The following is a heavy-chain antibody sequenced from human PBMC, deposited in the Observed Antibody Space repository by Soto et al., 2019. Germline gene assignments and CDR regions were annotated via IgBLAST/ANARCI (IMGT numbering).Heavy chain of an antibody. D-gene: IGHD2-2*02. V-gene: IGHV1-58*02. CDR3: ASSFTVPAAIGY. CDR1: GFTFINSA. Sequence: SVKVSCKASGFTFINSAIQWVRQARGQRLEWMGWIVVGSGHINYAQKFQERLSITADESTSTAYMELSSLRSEDTAVYYCASSFTVPAAIGYWGQGTLVTVSS. J-gene: IGHJ4*02. CDR2: IVVGSGHI.